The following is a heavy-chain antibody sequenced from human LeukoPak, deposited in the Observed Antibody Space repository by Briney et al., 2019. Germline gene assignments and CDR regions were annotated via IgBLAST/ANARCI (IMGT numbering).Heavy chain of an antibody. J-gene: IGHJ4*02. D-gene: IGHD3-3*01. Sequence: GGSLRLSCAASGFTFSSYAMNWVRQAPGKGLEWVSAISGSGGSTYYADSVKGRFTISRDNSKNTLYLQMNSLRADDTAVYYCARAPGRDLDYWGQGTLVTVSS. V-gene: IGHV3-23*01. CDR3: ARAPGRDLDY. CDR2: ISGSGGST. CDR1: GFTFSSYA.